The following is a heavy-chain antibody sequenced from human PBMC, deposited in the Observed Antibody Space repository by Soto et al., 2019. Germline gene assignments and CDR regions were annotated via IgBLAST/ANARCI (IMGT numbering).Heavy chain of an antibody. CDR2: ISGSGGST. D-gene: IGHD3-22*01. J-gene: IGHJ4*02. V-gene: IGHV3-23*01. CDR1: GFTFTTYA. Sequence: GGSLSLSCAVSGFTFTTYAMSWVRQAPGKGLEWVSDISGSGGSTYYADSVKGRFTISRDNFRNTLYLQMNSLRAEDTAVYFCAKVKDAYYYDSSGYHTIDYWGQGTLVTVSS. CDR3: AKVKDAYYYDSSGYHTIDY.